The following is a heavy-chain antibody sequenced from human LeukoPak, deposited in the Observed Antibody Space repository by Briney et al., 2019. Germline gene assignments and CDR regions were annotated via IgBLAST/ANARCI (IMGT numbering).Heavy chain of an antibody. D-gene: IGHD2-21*02. V-gene: IGHV4-59*08. CDR2: IYYSGST. CDR1: GGSFSGYY. Sequence: SETLSLTCAVYGGSFSGYYWSWIRQPPGKGLEWIGYIYYSGSTNYNPSLKSRVTISVDTSKNQFSLKLSSLTAADTAVYYCARGGYCGGDCYFYYWGQGTLVTVSS. J-gene: IGHJ4*02. CDR3: ARGGYCGGDCYFYY.